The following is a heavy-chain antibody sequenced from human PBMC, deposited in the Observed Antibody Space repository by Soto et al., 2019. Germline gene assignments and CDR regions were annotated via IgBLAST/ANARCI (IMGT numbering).Heavy chain of an antibody. CDR3: ASGYCSGGSCLDY. CDR2: INHSGST. V-gene: IGHV4-34*01. CDR1: GGSFSGYY. Sequence: QVQLQQWGAGLLKPSETLSLTCAVYGGSFSGYYWSWIRQPPGKGLEWIGEINHSGSTNYNPSLKSRVTISVDTSKNQFSLKLSSVTAADTAVYYCASGYCSGGSCLDYWGQGTLVTVSS. D-gene: IGHD2-15*01. J-gene: IGHJ4*02.